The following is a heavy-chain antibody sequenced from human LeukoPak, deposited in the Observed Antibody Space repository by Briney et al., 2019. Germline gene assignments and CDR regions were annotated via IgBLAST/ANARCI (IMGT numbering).Heavy chain of an antibody. V-gene: IGHV4-59*01. CDR1: GGSISSYY. Sequence: SETLSLTCTVSGGSISSYYWSWIRQPPGKGLEWIGYIYYSGSTNYNPSLKSRVTISVDTSKNQFSLTLSSVTAADTAVYYFARGATIFGYMDVWGKGTTVTVSS. J-gene: IGHJ6*03. CDR2: IYYSGST. D-gene: IGHD3-3*01. CDR3: ARGATIFGYMDV.